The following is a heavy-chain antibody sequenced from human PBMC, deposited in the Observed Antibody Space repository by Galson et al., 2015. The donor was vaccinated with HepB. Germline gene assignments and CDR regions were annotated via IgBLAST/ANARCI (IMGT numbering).Heavy chain of an antibody. CDR3: ARVGGDSSGYWGSLFNY. CDR1: GGTFSSYA. J-gene: IGHJ4*02. D-gene: IGHD3-22*01. Sequence: SVKVSCKASGGTFSSYAISWVRQAPGQGLEWMGGIIPILGIANYAQKFQGRVTITADKSTSTAYMELSSLRSEDTAVYYCARVGGDSSGYWGSLFNYWGQGTLVTVSS. CDR2: IIPILGIA. V-gene: IGHV1-69*10.